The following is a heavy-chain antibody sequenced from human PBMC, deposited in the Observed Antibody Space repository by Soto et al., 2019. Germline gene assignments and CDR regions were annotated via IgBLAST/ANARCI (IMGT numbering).Heavy chain of an antibody. CDR1: GFTFSSYG. CDR3: VKDGSSGSYPSY. J-gene: IGHJ4*02. Sequence: QVQLVESGGGVVQPGRSLRLSCAASGFTFSSYGMHWVRQAPGKGLEWVAVISYDGSNKYYADSVKGRFTISRDNSKNTLYLQMNSLRAEDTAVYYCVKDGSSGSYPSYWGQGTLVTVSS. D-gene: IGHD1-26*01. V-gene: IGHV3-30*18. CDR2: ISYDGSNK.